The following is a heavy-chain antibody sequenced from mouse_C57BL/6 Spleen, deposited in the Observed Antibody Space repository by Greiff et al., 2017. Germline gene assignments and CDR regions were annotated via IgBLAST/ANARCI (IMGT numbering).Heavy chain of an antibody. CDR2: IYPGDGDT. V-gene: IGHV1-82*01. CDR1: GYAFSSSW. Sequence: VNLVESGPELVKPGASVKISCKASGYAFSSSWMNWVKQRPGKGLEWIGRIYPGDGDTNYNGKFKGKATLTADKSSSTAYMQLSSLTSEDSAVYFFSREEAYWGQGTLVTVSA. J-gene: IGHJ3*01. CDR3: SREEAY.